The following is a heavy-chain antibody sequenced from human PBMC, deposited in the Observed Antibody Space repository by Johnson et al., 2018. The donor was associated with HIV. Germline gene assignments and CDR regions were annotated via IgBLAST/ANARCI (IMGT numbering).Heavy chain of an antibody. CDR1: GFTFSSSA. V-gene: IGHV3-30-3*01. CDR3: ARDRSMIVVVEAFDI. D-gene: IGHD3-22*01. Sequence: QVQLVESGGGVGKPGRSLRLSCAASGFTFSSSAMHWARQAPGKGLEWVALISFDGSKKYYADSVKGRFTISRDNSKNTLYLQMNSLRAEDTAVYYCARDRSMIVVVEAFDIWGQGTMVTVSS. J-gene: IGHJ3*02. CDR2: ISFDGSKK.